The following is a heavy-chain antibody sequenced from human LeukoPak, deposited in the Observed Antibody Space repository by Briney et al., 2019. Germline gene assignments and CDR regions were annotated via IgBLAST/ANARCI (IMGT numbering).Heavy chain of an antibody. CDR1: GFTFSSYG. D-gene: IGHD3-22*01. Sequence: QPGGSLRLSCAASGFTFSSYGMPWVRQAPGKGLEWVAVIWYDGSNKYYADSVKGRFTISRDNSKNTLYLQMNSLRAEDTAVYYCAKTYYDSGCLIDYWGQGTLVTVSA. CDR2: IWYDGSNK. V-gene: IGHV3-33*06. J-gene: IGHJ4*02. CDR3: AKTYYDSGCLIDY.